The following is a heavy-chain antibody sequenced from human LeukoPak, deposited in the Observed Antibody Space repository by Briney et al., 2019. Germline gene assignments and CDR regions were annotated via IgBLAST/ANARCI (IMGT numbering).Heavy chain of an antibody. CDR3: ARHHRIVGAEDYFDY. CDR2: IYPGDSDT. V-gene: IGHV5-51*01. D-gene: IGHD1-26*01. CDR1: GYGFNTYW. Sequence: GESLKISCKGSGYGFNTYWIGWVRQMPGKGLEWMGIIYPGDSDTKYSPSFQGQVTISADKSISTAYLQWSSLKASDTAMYYCARHHRIVGAEDYFDYWGQGTLVTVSS. J-gene: IGHJ4*02.